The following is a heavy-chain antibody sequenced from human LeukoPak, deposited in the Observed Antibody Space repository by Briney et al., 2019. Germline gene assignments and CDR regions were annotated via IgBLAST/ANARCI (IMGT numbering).Heavy chain of an antibody. V-gene: IGHV4-39*07. CDR3: ARGTEQQLVDYYFDY. J-gene: IGHJ4*02. CDR2: INHSGST. CDR1: GGSISSSSYY. D-gene: IGHD6-13*01. Sequence: SETLSLTCTVSGGSISSSSYYWGWIRQPPGKGLEWIGEINHSGSTNYNPSLKSRVTISVDTSKNQFSLKLSSVTAADTAVYYCARGTEQQLVDYYFDYWGQGTLVTVSS.